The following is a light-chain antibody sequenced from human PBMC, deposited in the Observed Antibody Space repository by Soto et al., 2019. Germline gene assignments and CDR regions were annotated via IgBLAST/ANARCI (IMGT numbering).Light chain of an antibody. CDR2: DAS. CDR3: QQHNPYSPYT. V-gene: IGKV1-5*03. J-gene: IGKJ2*01. Sequence: DIQMTQSASTLSASVGDRVTITCRASQSITNCLAWYQQKPGKAPKLLIFDASSLRSGVPSRFSGSGSGTEFTLTISSLQPEDFATYYCQQHNPYSPYTFGQGTKLEIK. CDR1: QSITNC.